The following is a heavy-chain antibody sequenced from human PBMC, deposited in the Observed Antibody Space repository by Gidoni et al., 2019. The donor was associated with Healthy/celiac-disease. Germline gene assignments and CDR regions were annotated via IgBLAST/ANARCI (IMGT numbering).Heavy chain of an antibody. CDR1: GFTFSSYS. Sequence: EVQLVESGGGLVKPGGSLRLSCAASGFTFSSYSMNWVRQAPGKGLEWVSSISSSSSYIYYADSVKGRFTISRDNAKNSLYLQMNSLRAEDTAVYYCARDGVVPAAISLWGFDYWGQGTLVTVSS. V-gene: IGHV3-21*01. CDR2: ISSSSSYI. CDR3: ARDGVVPAAISLWGFDY. D-gene: IGHD2-2*01. J-gene: IGHJ4*02.